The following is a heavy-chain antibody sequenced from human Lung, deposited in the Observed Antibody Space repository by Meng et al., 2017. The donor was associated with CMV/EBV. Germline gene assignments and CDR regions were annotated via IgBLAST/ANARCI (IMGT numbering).Heavy chain of an antibody. CDR2: ISSSSSYI. J-gene: IGHJ6*02. CDR1: GFTFSSYS. CDR3: ASLRYSSGWLYYYYGMDV. D-gene: IGHD6-19*01. Sequence: SCAASGFTFSSYSMNWVRQAPGKGLEWVSSISSSSSYIYYADSVKGRFTISRDNAKNSLYLQMNSLRAEDTAVYYCASLRYSSGWLYYYYGMDVWXQGTXVTVSS. V-gene: IGHV3-21*01.